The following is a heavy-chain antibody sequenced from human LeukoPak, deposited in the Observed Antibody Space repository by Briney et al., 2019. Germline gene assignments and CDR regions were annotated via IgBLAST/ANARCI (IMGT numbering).Heavy chain of an antibody. CDR2: TYYRSKWYN. CDR1: GDSVSSNSAA. D-gene: IGHD5-18*01. J-gene: IGHJ5*02. Sequence: SQTLSLTCAISGDSVSSNSAAWNWIRQSPSIGLEWLGRTYYRSKWYNDYAVSVKSRITINPDTSKNQFSLQLNSVTPEDTAVYYCARVGYSYGYDYNWFDPWGQGTLVTVSS. CDR3: ARVGYSYGYDYNWFDP. V-gene: IGHV6-1*01.